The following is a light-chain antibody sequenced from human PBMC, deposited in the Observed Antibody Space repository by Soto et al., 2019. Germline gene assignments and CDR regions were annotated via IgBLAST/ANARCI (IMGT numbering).Light chain of an antibody. Sequence: EIVMTQSPSTLSVSPGERATLSCRASQRVGRNLAWYQQKPGQAPRLLIYGASTRATGIPARFSGSGSGTEVTRTISSLQSEDFAIYSCQQYNHWPPLTFGGGTKVEIK. CDR3: QQYNHWPPLT. J-gene: IGKJ4*01. CDR1: QRVGRN. V-gene: IGKV3-15*01. CDR2: GAS.